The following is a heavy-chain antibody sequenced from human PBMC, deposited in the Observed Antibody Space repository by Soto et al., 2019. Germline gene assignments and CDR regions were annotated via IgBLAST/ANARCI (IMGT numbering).Heavy chain of an antibody. D-gene: IGHD6-13*01. V-gene: IGHV1-46*01. CDR1: GYTFTNYY. J-gene: IGHJ4*02. CDR3: ARDLAAGDH. Sequence: QVQLVQSGAEVKKPGASVKVSCRASGYTFTNYYIHWVRQAPGQGLEWLAIFNPTSGSTNYAQKFQGRVSLTMDTSTSTVYMELSGLRSEDTAMFYCARDLAAGDHWGQGTLVTVSS. CDR2: FNPTSGST.